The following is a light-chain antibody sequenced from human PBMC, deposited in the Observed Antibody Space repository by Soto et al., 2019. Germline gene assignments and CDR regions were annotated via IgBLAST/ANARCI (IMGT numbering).Light chain of an antibody. CDR1: GSDVGGYNY. CDR3: SSYTSASTPLV. CDR2: DVS. Sequence: QSVLTQPASVSGPPGQSITISCTGTGSDVGGYNYVSWYQQHPGKAPKVMIYDVSNRPSGVSNRFSGSKSGNTASLTISGLQAEDEADYYCSSYTSASTPLVFGGGTKLTVL. V-gene: IGLV2-14*01. J-gene: IGLJ2*01.